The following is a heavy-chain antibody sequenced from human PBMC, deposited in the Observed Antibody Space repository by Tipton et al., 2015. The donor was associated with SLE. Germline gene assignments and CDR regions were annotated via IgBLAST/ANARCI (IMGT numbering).Heavy chain of an antibody. CDR1: GGAFGGYY. Sequence: TPSLTCAVYGGAFGGYYWSWIRQPPGKGLEWIGEVYYTGTTNYNPSLKSRVTISADTSNNQFSLKLTSLTAADTAVYYCARHIGSAQAFDIWGQGTMVTVSS. J-gene: IGHJ3*02. CDR2: VYYTGTT. V-gene: IGHV4-34*01. D-gene: IGHD3-10*01. CDR3: ARHIGSAQAFDI.